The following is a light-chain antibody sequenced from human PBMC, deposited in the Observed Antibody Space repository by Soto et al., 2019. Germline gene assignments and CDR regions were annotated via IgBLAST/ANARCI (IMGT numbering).Light chain of an antibody. CDR3: QQYMSYS. CDR1: QSINSW. V-gene: IGKV1-5*01. CDR2: DAS. Sequence: DIQMTQSPSTLSASVGDRFTITCRASQSINSWLAWYQQKPGKAPNLLIYDASSLQSGVPSRFSGSGSGTEFTLTISSLQPDDFATYYCQQYMSYSFGQGTKVDIK. J-gene: IGKJ1*01.